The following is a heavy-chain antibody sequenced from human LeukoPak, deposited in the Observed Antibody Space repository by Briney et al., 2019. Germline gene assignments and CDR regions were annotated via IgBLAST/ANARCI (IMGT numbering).Heavy chain of an antibody. CDR1: GGSISSSSYY. CDR3: ASPSIAAAGPDY. J-gene: IGHJ4*02. CDR2: IYYSGST. D-gene: IGHD6-13*01. Sequence: SETLSLTCTVSGGSISSSSYYWGWIRQPPGKGLEWNGSIYYSGSTYYNPSLKSRVTISVDTSKNQFSLKLSSVTAADTAVYYCASPSIAAAGPDYWGQGTLVTVSS. V-gene: IGHV4-39*01.